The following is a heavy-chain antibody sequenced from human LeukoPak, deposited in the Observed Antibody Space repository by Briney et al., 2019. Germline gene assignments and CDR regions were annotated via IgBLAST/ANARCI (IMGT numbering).Heavy chain of an antibody. D-gene: IGHD1-26*01. CDR1: GFTFDDYA. J-gene: IGHJ3*02. CDR3: ARGPQLHDAFDI. V-gene: IGHV3-21*01. CDR2: ISSSSSYI. Sequence: PGRSLRLSCAASGFTFDDYAMHWVRQAPGKGLEWVSSISSSSSYIYYAESVKGRFTISRDDAKNSLYLQMNSLRAEDTAVYYCARGPQLHDAFDIWGQGTMVTVSS.